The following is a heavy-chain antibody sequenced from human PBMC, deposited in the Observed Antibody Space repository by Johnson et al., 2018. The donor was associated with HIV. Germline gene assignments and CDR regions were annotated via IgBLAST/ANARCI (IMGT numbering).Heavy chain of an antibody. CDR2: IKSKTDGGTT. CDR1: GFTFSGSA. D-gene: IGHD3-10*01. J-gene: IGHJ3*02. CDR3: TRRRRSYSEGYVFDI. Sequence: VQLVESGGGLVQPGGSLKLSCAASGFTFSGSAIHWVRQASGKGLEWVGRIKSKTDGGTTDFAAPVQGRFTISRDDSKNILYLQMNSLKTEDTAVYYCTRRRRSYSEGYVFDIWGQGTMVTVSS. V-gene: IGHV3-73*02.